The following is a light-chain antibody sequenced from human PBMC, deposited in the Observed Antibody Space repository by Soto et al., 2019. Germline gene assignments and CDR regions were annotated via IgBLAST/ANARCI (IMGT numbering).Light chain of an antibody. CDR1: QSVSSN. CDR3: QQYNNWPPIT. CDR2: VAS. V-gene: IGKV3-15*01. Sequence: EIVMTQSPATLSVSPGERATLSCRASQSVSSNLAWYQQKPGQAPRLLIYVASTRATGIPARFSGSESGTEFTLTISSLQSEDFADYYCQQYNNWPPITFGQGTRLEIK. J-gene: IGKJ5*01.